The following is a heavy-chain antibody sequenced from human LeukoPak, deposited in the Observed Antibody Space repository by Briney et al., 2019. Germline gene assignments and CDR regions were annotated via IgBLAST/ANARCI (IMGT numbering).Heavy chain of an antibody. D-gene: IGHD6-25*01. CDR2: IRSRAYGGAA. J-gene: IGHJ4*02. V-gene: IGHV3-49*04. CDR3: AASSGFDY. Sequence: PGRSLRLSCTASGFTFGDYAMSWVRQAPGKGLEWVGYIRSRAYGGAAEYAASVKGRFTITRDDSKSIAYLQMSSLNIEDTAVYYCAASSGFDYWGQGTLVTLSS. CDR1: GFTFGDYA.